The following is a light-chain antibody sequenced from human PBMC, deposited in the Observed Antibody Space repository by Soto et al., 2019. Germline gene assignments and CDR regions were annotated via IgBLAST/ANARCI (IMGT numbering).Light chain of an antibody. V-gene: IGLV2-14*01. Sequence: QTALTQPASVSGSPGQSITISCTGTSSDVGGYNYVSWYQQHPGKAPKLMIYDVNNRPSGVPNRFSGSKSGNTASLTISGLQAEDEADYYCSSYTGSSTYVVFGAGTKVTVL. CDR1: SSDVGGYNY. CDR3: SSYTGSSTYVV. CDR2: DVN. J-gene: IGLJ2*01.